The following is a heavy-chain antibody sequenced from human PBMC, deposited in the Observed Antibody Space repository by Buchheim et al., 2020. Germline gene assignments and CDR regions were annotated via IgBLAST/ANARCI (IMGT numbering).Heavy chain of an antibody. V-gene: IGHV3-7*01. D-gene: IGHD3-3*01. CDR3: ATHDFWSGYFPRTLDF. Sequence: EVHLVESGGGLVQPGGSLRLSCEASGFIFSNNWMTWVRQAPGKGPEWVANIKKDEREKYYVDSVKGRFTIFRDNAKKSGFLQMNNVRADDTAVYYCATHDFWSGYFPRTLDFWGQGTL. CDR2: IKKDEREK. CDR1: GFIFSNNW. J-gene: IGHJ4*02.